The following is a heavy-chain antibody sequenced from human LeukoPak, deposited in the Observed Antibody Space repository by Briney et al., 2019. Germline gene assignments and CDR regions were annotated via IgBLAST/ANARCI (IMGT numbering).Heavy chain of an antibody. J-gene: IGHJ4*02. D-gene: IGHD3-22*01. Sequence: GGSLRLSCAASEFTFSSYSMNWVRQAPGKGLEWVSYITNSGNSKSYADSVKGRFTISRDNSKNTLYLQMNSLRADDTAVYSCAKGGYYDNSGYYYFDYWGQGTLVTVSS. V-gene: IGHV3-48*01. CDR2: ITNSGNSK. CDR3: AKGGYYDNSGYYYFDY. CDR1: EFTFSSYS.